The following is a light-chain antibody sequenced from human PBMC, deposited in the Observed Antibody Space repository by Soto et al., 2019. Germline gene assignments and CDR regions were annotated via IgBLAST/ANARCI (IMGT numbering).Light chain of an antibody. CDR2: DAS. CDR1: QSVSSY. CDR3: RRRSMCPPVT. Sequence: EIVLTQSPATLSLSPGERATLSCRASQSVSSYLAWYQQKPGQAPRLLIYDASNRATGIPARFSGSGSVTVFALTISSLEVEDFAVYYFRRRSMCPPVTFVDGTRLEIK. J-gene: IGKJ5*01. V-gene: IGKV3-11*01.